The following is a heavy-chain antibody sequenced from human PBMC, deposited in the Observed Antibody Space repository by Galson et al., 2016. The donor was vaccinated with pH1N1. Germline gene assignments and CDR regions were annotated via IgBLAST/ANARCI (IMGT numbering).Heavy chain of an antibody. D-gene: IGHD6-13*01. J-gene: IGHJ3*01. V-gene: IGHV4-59*01. CDR1: GGSISSYY. CDR3: ASAGYRSGWYGIGAFDV. CDR2: LYNSGGT. Sequence: SETLSLTCTVSGGSISSYYWSWIRRPPGKGLEWIGYLYNSGGTNYNPSLMSRVTISEDTSRNQFSLKLRSVTAADTAVYYCASAGYRSGWYGIGAFDVWGQGTKVTVSS.